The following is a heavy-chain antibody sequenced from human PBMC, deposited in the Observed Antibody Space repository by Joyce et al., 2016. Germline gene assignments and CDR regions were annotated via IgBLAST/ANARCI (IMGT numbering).Heavy chain of an antibody. CDR2: ISGSDDGT. CDR1: GFTFSSYA. Sequence: EVQLLESGGGWVQPGGSLRISCAASGFTFSSYAMSWVRQAPGKVLEWVSAISGSDDGTYHADSVRGRFTISRDNSKNTPYLQMNSLTAEDTAIYYCAKGTLGSCSGTTCYPLDAWGQGTLVTVSS. CDR3: AKGTLGSCSGTTCYPLDA. D-gene: IGHD2-15*01. V-gene: IGHV3-23*01. J-gene: IGHJ5*02.